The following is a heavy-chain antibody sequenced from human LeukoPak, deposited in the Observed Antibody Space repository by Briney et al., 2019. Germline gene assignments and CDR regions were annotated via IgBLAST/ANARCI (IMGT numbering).Heavy chain of an antibody. D-gene: IGHD3-16*01. J-gene: IGHJ4*02. CDR3: ARLLRRGAFDS. V-gene: IGHV4-59*08. CDR1: GGSVSNYY. CDR2: IYYSGST. Sequence: SETLSLTCNVSGGSVSNYYWGWIRQPPGKGLDWIGYIYYSGSTKYNPSLKSRGIMSIDMSKNQFSLKLSSVTAADTAVYYCARLLRRGAFDSWGQGTLVTVSS.